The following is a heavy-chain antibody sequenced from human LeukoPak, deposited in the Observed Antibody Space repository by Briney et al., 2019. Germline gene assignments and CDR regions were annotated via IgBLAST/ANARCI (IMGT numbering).Heavy chain of an antibody. J-gene: IGHJ4*02. Sequence: SQTLSLTRAISGDSVSSNSAGWNWIRQSPSRGLEWLGRTYYRSKWYNDYAVSVKGRITINPDTSTNQFSLQLISVTPEDTAVYYCARGGGSLNYWGQGTLVTVSS. D-gene: IGHD3-10*01. V-gene: IGHV6-1*01. CDR2: TYYRSKWYN. CDR1: GDSVSSNSAG. CDR3: ARGGGSLNY.